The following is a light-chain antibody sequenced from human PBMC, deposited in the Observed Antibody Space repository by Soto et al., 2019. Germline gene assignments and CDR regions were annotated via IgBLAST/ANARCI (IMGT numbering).Light chain of an antibody. V-gene: IGKV1-16*01. J-gene: IGKJ1*01. CDR3: QQYYRYPWM. Sequence: DIQMTQSPSSLSASVGDRVTITCRASQGISTYLGWYQQKPGKVPKPLIYSASSLQSGVPSRFSASGSGTEFTLTISDMQPDDFATYYCQQYYRYPWMFGQGTKVEIK. CDR2: SAS. CDR1: QGISTY.